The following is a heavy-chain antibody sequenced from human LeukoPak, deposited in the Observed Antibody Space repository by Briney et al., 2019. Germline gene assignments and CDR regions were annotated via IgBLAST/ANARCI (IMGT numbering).Heavy chain of an antibody. V-gene: IGHV4-28*01. J-gene: IGHJ5*02. CDR3: ARTPAAGHSNWFDP. D-gene: IGHD6-13*01. Sequence: SETLSLTCAVSGYSISSSNWWGWIRQPPGKGLEWIGYFYYSGSTYYNPSLKSRVTMSVDTSKNQFSLKLSSVTAVDTAVYYCARTPAAGHSNWFDPWGQGTLVTVSS. CDR2: FYYSGST. CDR1: GYSISSSNW.